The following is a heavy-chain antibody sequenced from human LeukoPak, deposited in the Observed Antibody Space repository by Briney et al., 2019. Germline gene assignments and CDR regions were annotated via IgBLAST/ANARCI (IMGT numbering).Heavy chain of an antibody. J-gene: IGHJ6*03. Sequence: ASVKVSCKASGYTFTGYYMHWVRQAPGQGLEWMGWINPNSGGTNYAQKFQGRVTMTRDTSISTAYMELSRLRSDDTAVYYCARDSVGATILGSYYYYYMDVWGKGTTVTISS. D-gene: IGHD1-26*01. CDR2: INPNSGGT. CDR3: ARDSVGATILGSYYYYYMDV. V-gene: IGHV1-2*02. CDR1: GYTFTGYY.